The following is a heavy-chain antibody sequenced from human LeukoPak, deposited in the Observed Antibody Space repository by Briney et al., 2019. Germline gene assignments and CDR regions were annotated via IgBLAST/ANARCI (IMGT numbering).Heavy chain of an antibody. Sequence: PSETLSVTCTVSGGSITTIPYNWGWIRQPPGKGLEWIGTIPYVGTTYYEPSLKSRVTMSIDTSKNQFSLNLNSATAADTAVYYCARHPTGYPNWFDSWGQGTLVIVSS. J-gene: IGHJ5*01. D-gene: IGHD3-9*01. CDR2: IPYVGTT. V-gene: IGHV4-39*01. CDR3: ARHPTGYPNWFDS. CDR1: GGSITTIPYN.